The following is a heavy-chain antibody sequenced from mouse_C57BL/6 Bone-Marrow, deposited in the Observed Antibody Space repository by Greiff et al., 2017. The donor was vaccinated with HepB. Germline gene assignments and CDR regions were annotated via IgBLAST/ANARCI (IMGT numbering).Heavy chain of an antibody. Sequence: EVKLVESGGGLVQPGGSLSLSCVASGFTFTDYYMSWVRQPPGKALEWLGFIRNKANGYTTEYSASVKGRFTISRDNSQSILYLQMNALRAEDSATYYCARFHPSTMGVGYWGQGTTLTVSS. J-gene: IGHJ2*01. CDR1: GFTFTDYY. V-gene: IGHV7-3*01. CDR2: IRNKANGYTT. CDR3: ARFHPSTMGVGY. D-gene: IGHD2-1*01.